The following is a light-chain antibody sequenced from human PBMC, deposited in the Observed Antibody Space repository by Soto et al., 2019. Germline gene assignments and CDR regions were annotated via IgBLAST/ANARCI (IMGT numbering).Light chain of an antibody. CDR2: AAS. V-gene: IGKV1-12*01. Sequence: DIQMTQSPSSVSASVGDRVTITCRASQGISIWLAWYQQKLGKAPKLLIYAASSLQSVVPSRFSGSGSGTDFTLTISSLQPEDFATYYCQQANSFPQTFGQGTKVEIK. J-gene: IGKJ1*01. CDR3: QQANSFPQT. CDR1: QGISIW.